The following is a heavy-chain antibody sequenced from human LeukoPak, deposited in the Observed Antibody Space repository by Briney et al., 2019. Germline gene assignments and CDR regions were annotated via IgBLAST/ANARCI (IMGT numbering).Heavy chain of an antibody. CDR3: ARDSGYYGSGSYYNGDY. D-gene: IGHD3-10*01. J-gene: IGHJ4*02. V-gene: IGHV1-46*01. CDR1: GYTFTSNY. CDR2: ISPSGGST. Sequence: ASVKVSCKAFGYTFTSNYMHWVRQAPGQGPEWMGVISPSGGSTNYAQKFQGRVTITADESTSTAYMELSSLRSEDTAVYYCARDSGYYGSGSYYNGDYWGQGTLVTVSS.